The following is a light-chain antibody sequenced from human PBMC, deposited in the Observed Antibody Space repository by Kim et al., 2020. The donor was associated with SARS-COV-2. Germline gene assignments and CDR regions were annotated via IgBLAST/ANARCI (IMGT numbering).Light chain of an antibody. CDR3: CSYAGSYTLV. Sequence: GQSVTISCTGTSSDGGGYNFVSWYQQHPGKAPKLMIYDVNKRPSGVPDRFSGSKSGNTASLTISGLQAEDEADYYCCSYAGSYTLVFGGGTQLTVL. CDR1: SSDGGGYNF. J-gene: IGLJ2*01. V-gene: IGLV2-11*01. CDR2: DVN.